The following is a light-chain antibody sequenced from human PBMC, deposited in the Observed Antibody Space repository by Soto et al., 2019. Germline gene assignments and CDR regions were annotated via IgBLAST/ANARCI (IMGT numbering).Light chain of an antibody. J-gene: IGLJ2*01. CDR3: SSYTSISTLGGV. CDR2: DVS. CDR1: SSDVGGFDY. Sequence: QSALTQPASVSGSPGQSITISCTGSSSDVGGFDYVPWYQQHPGKAPKLMIYDVSNRPSGVSNRFSGSKSGNTASLTISGLQAEDEADYYCSSYTSISTLGGVFGGGTKLTVL. V-gene: IGLV2-14*03.